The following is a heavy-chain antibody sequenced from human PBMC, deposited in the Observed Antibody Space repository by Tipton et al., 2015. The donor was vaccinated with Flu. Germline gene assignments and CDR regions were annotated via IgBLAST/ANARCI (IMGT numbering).Heavy chain of an antibody. J-gene: IGHJ6*03. V-gene: IGHV4-34*01. D-gene: IGHD6-13*01. CDR1: GGSISSYY. CDR2: INHSGST. CDR3: ARGVVYSSSWYYYYYYYMDV. Sequence: TLSLTCTVSGGSISSYYWSWIRQPPGKGLEWIGEINHSGSTNYNPSLKSRVTISVDTSKNQFSLKLSSVTAADTAVYYCARGVVYSSSWYYYYYYYMDVWGKGTTVTVSS.